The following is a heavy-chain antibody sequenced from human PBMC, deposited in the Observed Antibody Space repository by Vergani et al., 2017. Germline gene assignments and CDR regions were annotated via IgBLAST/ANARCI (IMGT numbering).Heavy chain of an antibody. J-gene: IGHJ3*02. CDR2: IYHSGST. CDR1: GGSISSSNW. Sequence: QVQLQESGPGLVKPPGTLSLTCAVSGGSISSSNWWSWVRQPPGKGLEWIGEIYHSGSTNYNPSLKSRVTISVDKSKNQFSLKLSSVTAADTAVYYCARTYYYISEIPRLDSFDIWSQGTMVTVSS. D-gene: IGHD3-10*01. CDR3: ARTYYYISEIPRLDSFDI. V-gene: IGHV4-4*03.